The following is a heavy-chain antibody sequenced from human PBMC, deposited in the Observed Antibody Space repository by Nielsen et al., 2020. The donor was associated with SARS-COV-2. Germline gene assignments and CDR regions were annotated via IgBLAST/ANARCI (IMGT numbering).Heavy chain of an antibody. CDR3: ARVWYYDSSGYWSAFDI. CDR2: ISSSSSHI. D-gene: IGHD3-22*01. CDR1: RFTFSTYS. Sequence: GGSLRLSCAASRFTFSTYSMNWVRQAPGKGLEWVSSISSSSSHIFYADSVKGRFTISRDNSKNTLYLQMNSLRAEDTAVYYCARVWYYDSSGYWSAFDIWGQGTMVTVSS. V-gene: IGHV3-21*04. J-gene: IGHJ3*02.